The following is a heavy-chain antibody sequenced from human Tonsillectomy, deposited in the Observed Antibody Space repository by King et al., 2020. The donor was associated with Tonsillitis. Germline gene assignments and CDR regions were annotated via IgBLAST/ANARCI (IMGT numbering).Heavy chain of an antibody. CDR1: GFSLSTSGVG. Sequence: TLQESGPTLVKPTQTLTLTCTFSGFSLSTSGVGVGWIRQPPGKALEWLALIYWNDDKRYSPSLQSRLTITKDTSKNQVVLTMTNMDPVDTATYYCARTKAAAATDAFDIWGQGTMVTVSS. V-gene: IGHV2-5*01. CDR3: ARTKAAAATDAFDI. D-gene: IGHD6-13*01. CDR2: IYWNDDK. J-gene: IGHJ3*02.